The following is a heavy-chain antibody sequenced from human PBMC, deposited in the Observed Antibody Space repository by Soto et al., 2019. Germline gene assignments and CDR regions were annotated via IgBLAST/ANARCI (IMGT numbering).Heavy chain of an antibody. CDR1: GGTFSSYA. CDR2: IIPIFGTA. D-gene: IGHD3-3*01. V-gene: IGHV1-69*01. J-gene: IGHJ6*02. Sequence: QVQLVQSGAEVKKPGSSVKVSCKASGGTFSSYAISWVRQAPGQGLEWMGGIIPIFGTANYAQKFQGRVTITADESTSTAYMELSSLRSEDTAVYYCARARQTDALFWSGRSYYGMDVWGQGTTVTVSS. CDR3: ARARQTDALFWSGRSYYGMDV.